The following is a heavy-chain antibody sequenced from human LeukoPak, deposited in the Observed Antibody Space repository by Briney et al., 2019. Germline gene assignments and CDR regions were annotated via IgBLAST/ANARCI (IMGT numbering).Heavy chain of an antibody. Sequence: GGSLRLSCAASGFTFSTYNINWVRQAPGKGLEWISYISGGSRTIDYADSVKGRFTTSRDNAKNSLYLQMNSLRVEDTAVYYCARKLDYMDVWGKGTTVTVSS. V-gene: IGHV3-48*01. CDR1: GFTFSTYN. D-gene: IGHD1-1*01. CDR2: ISGGSRTI. CDR3: ARKLDYMDV. J-gene: IGHJ6*03.